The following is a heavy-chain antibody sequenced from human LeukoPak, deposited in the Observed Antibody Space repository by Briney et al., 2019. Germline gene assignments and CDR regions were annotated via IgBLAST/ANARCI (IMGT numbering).Heavy chain of an antibody. Sequence: GGSLRLSCAASGFTFSDYYMSWIRQAPGKGLEWVANIKQDGSKKSYVDSVKGRFTISRDNAKNSLYLQMNSRRAEDTAIYYCTRVGYIDEGIDYWGQGTLVTVSS. D-gene: IGHD5-24*01. V-gene: IGHV3-7*04. CDR2: IKQDGSKK. CDR3: TRVGYIDEGIDY. CDR1: GFTFSDYY. J-gene: IGHJ4*02.